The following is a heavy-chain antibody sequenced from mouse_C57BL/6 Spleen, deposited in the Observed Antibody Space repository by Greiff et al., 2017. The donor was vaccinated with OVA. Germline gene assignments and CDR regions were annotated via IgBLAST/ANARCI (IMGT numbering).Heavy chain of an antibody. CDR1: GFTFSDYG. CDR2: ISSGSSTI. CDR3: ARPGYYGPYWYFDV. V-gene: IGHV5-17*01. D-gene: IGHD1-1*01. J-gene: IGHJ1*03. Sequence: EVKVVESGGGLVKPGGSLKLSCAASGFTFSDYGMHWVRQAPEKGLEWVAYISSGSSTIYYADTVKGRFTISRDNAKNTLFLQMTSLRSEDTAMYYCARPGYYGPYWYFDVWGTGTTVTVSS.